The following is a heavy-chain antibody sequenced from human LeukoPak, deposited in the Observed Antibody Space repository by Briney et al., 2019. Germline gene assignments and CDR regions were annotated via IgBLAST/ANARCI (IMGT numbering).Heavy chain of an antibody. D-gene: IGHD6-13*01. J-gene: IGHJ4*02. Sequence: AAVQVSCKASGYTFTGYYMHWGRQASGQGREWMGWINPNSGGTNYAQKFQGRVTMTRDTSISTVYMELSRLRSDDTAVYYCATERYSSSWHEIDYWGQGTLVTVSS. CDR3: ATERYSSSWHEIDY. V-gene: IGHV1-2*02. CDR1: GYTFTGYY. CDR2: INPNSGGT.